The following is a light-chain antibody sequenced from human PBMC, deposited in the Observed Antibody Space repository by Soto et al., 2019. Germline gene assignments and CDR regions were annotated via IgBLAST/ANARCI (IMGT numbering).Light chain of an antibody. CDR2: QDS. CDR3: QAWDSSTPVV. V-gene: IGLV3-1*01. J-gene: IGLJ2*01. Sequence: SYELTQPPSVSVSPGQTASITCSGAKLGDKYACWYQQKPGQSPVLVIYQDSKRPSGIPERFSGSKSGNTATLTISGPQAMDEADYYCQAWDSSTPVVFGGGTKLTVL. CDR1: KLGDKY.